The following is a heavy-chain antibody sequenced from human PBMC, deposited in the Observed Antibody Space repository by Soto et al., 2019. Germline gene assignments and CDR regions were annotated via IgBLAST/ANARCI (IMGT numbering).Heavy chain of an antibody. V-gene: IGHV4-61*01. CDR1: GGSVSSGSYY. CDR2: IYYSGST. CDR3: ARERKYSSSSWWFDP. J-gene: IGHJ5*02. Sequence: LSLTCTVSGGSVSSGSYYWSWIRQPPGKGLEWIGYIYYSGSTNYNPSLKSRVTISVDTSKNQFSLKLSSVTAADTAVYYCARERKYSSSSWWFDPWGQGTLVTVSS. D-gene: IGHD6-6*01.